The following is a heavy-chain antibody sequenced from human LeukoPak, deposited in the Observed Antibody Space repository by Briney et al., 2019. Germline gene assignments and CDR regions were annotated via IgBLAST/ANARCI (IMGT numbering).Heavy chain of an antibody. CDR1: GYTFTELS. V-gene: IGHV1-24*01. CDR2: FDPEDGET. D-gene: IGHD3-10*02. Sequence: ASVKVSCKVSGYTFTELSMHWVRQAPGKGLEWMGGFDPEDGETIYAQKSQGRVTMTEDTSTDTAYMELSSLRSEDTAVYYCATDRFSVRGAEYYFDYWGQGTLVTVSS. J-gene: IGHJ4*02. CDR3: ATDRFSVRGAEYYFDY.